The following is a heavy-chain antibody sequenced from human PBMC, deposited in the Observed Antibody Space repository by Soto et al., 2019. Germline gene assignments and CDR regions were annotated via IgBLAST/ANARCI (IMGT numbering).Heavy chain of an antibody. CDR2: IYAGGRA. Sequence: QVQLQESGPGLVKPSQTLSLTCTVSGGSISTVDYWWSWIRQSPDMGVEWIGHIYAGGRAYNNPSLESRVTMPVDTSKIQPSLTWRYVSTADTAVYYCARGSSGDKVDSWGQGTLVTVS. CDR3: ARGSSGDKVDS. CDR1: GGSISTVDYW. V-gene: IGHV4-30-4*01. D-gene: IGHD7-27*01. J-gene: IGHJ4*02.